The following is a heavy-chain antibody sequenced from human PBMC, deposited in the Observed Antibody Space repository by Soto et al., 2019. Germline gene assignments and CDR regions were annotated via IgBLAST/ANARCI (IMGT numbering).Heavy chain of an antibody. CDR3: ARVWGGAFDI. J-gene: IGHJ3*02. V-gene: IGHV4-59*01. CDR2: IYYSGST. Sequence: SETLSLTCTVSGGSISSYGWSWIRQPPGKGLEWIGYIYYSGSTNYNPSLKSRVTISVDTSKNQFSLKLSSVTAADTAVYYCARVWGGAFDIWGQGTMVTVSS. D-gene: IGHD3-10*01. CDR1: GGSISSYG.